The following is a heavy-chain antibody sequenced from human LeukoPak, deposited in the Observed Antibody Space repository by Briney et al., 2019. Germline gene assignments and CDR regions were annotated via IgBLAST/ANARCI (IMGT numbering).Heavy chain of an antibody. J-gene: IGHJ4*02. V-gene: IGHV3-21*01. CDR3: ARGFVVVVVAANKY. D-gene: IGHD2-15*01. CDR2: ISSSSSYI. CDR1: GFTFSSYS. Sequence: GGSLRLSCAASGFTFSSYSMNWVRQAPGKGLEWVSSISSSSSYIYYADSVKGRFTISRDNAKNSLYLQMNSLRAEDTAVYYCARGFVVVVVAANKYWGQGTLVTVPS.